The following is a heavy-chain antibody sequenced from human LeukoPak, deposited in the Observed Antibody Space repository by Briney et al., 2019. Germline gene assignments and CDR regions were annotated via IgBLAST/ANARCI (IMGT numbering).Heavy chain of an antibody. Sequence: GGSLRLSCAASGFTFSSYSMNWVRQAPGKGLEWVSHISSSSSTRYYADPVKGRFTLSRDNAKNSLYLQMNSLRAEDTALYYCARGYSGYDYNPPYYYYYMDVWGKGTTVTVSS. V-gene: IGHV3-48*01. J-gene: IGHJ6*03. CDR1: GFTFSSYS. CDR3: ARGYSGYDYNPPYYYYYMDV. D-gene: IGHD5-12*01. CDR2: ISSSSSTR.